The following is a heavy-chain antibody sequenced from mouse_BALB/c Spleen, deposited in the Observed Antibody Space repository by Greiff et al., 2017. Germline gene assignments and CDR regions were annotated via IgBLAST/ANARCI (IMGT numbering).Heavy chain of an antibody. D-gene: IGHD1-1*01. Sequence: EVKLVESGGGLVQPGGSRKLSCAASGFTFSSFGMHWVRQAPEKGLEWVAYISSGSSTIYYADTVKGRFTISRDNPKNTLFRQMTSLRSEDTAMYYCARPITTVDYAMDYWGQGTSVTVSS. V-gene: IGHV5-17*02. CDR3: ARPITTVDYAMDY. CDR1: GFTFSSFG. J-gene: IGHJ4*01. CDR2: ISSGSSTI.